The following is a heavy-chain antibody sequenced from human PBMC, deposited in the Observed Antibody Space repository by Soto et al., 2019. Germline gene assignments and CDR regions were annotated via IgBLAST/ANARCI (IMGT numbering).Heavy chain of an antibody. CDR1: GYTFTGYA. J-gene: IGHJ4*02. V-gene: IGHV1-3*01. CDR3: ARGERYYYDTSGYFGFDY. D-gene: IGHD3-22*01. Sequence: ASVKVSCKASGYTFTGYAMHWVRQAPGQRLEWMGWINAGNGNTKYSQKFQGRVTITRDTSASTAYMELSSLRSEDTAVYYCARGERYYYDTSGYFGFDYWGQGTLVTSPQ. CDR2: INAGNGNT.